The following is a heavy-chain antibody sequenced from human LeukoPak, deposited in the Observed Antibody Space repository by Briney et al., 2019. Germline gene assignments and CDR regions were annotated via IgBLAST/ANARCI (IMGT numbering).Heavy chain of an antibody. CDR1: GYTFTSYY. Sequence: ASVKVSCKASGYTFTSYYMHWVRQAPGQGLEWMGIINPSGGSTSYAQKFQGRVTMTRDTSTSTVYMELSSLRSDDTAVYYCASLSNHYYYGMDVWGQGTTVTVSS. CDR3: ASLSNHYYYGMDV. V-gene: IGHV1-46*01. J-gene: IGHJ6*02. CDR2: INPSGGST.